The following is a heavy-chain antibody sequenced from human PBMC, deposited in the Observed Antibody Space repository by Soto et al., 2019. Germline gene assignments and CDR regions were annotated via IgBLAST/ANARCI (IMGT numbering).Heavy chain of an antibody. Sequence: EVQLVESGGGLVQPGGSLRLSCAASGFTFSSYNMNWVRQAPGKGLEWLSYIPSGCTTIYYADSVKGRFTISRDNAKNSLDLQMNSLRADDAAVYYCARGPARYYDVCSCYLNYFDYWGQGTLVTVSS. CDR1: GFTFSSYN. V-gene: IGHV3-48*01. CDR2: IPSGCTTI. CDR3: ARGPARYYDVCSCYLNYFDY. J-gene: IGHJ4*02. D-gene: IGHD3-3*01.